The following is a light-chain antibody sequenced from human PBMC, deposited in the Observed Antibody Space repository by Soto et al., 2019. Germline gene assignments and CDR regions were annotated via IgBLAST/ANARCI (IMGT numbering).Light chain of an antibody. CDR2: GAS. V-gene: IGKV3-15*01. CDR3: XQYNNWPPWT. CDR1: QSVSSN. Sequence: EIVMTQSPATLSVSPGERATLSCRASQSVSSNLAWYQQKPGQAPRLLIYGASTRATGIPARFSGSGSGTEFTLTISSLQSEDFAVYYCXQYNNWPPWTFGQGTKVEIK. J-gene: IGKJ1*01.